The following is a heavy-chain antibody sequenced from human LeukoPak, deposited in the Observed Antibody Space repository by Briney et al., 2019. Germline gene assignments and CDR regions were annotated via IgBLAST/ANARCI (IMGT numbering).Heavy chain of an antibody. CDR2: IYYSGST. CDR3: ARWIPYDFWSGYYGYYFDY. D-gene: IGHD3-3*01. CDR1: GVSVSSGSYY. J-gene: IGHJ4*02. V-gene: IGHV4-61*01. Sequence: SETLSLTCTVSGVSVSSGSYYWSWIRQPPGKGLEWIGYIYYSGSTNYNPSLKSRVTISVDTSKNQFSLKLSSVTAADTAVYYCARWIPYDFWSGYYGYYFDYWGQGTLVTVSS.